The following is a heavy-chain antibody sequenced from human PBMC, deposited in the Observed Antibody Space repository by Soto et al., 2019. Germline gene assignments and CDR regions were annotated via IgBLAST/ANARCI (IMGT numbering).Heavy chain of an antibody. CDR2: ISGSGGST. CDR3: ARDADGYNHRYYFDY. J-gene: IGHJ4*02. D-gene: IGHD5-12*01. CDR1: GFTFSSYA. Sequence: PGGSLRLSCAASGFTFSSYAMSWVRQAPGKGLEWVSAISGSGGSTYYADSVKGRFTISRDNSKNTLYLQMNSLRAEDTAVYYCARDADGYNHRYYFDYWGQGTLVTVSS. V-gene: IGHV3-23*01.